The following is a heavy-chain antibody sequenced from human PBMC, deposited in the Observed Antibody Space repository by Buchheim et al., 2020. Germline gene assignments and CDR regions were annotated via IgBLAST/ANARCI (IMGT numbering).Heavy chain of an antibody. V-gene: IGHV1-8*01. D-gene: IGHD3-3*01. CDR2: MNPNSGNT. J-gene: IGHJ6*02. CDR1: GYTFTSYD. Sequence: QVQLVQSGAEVKKPGASVKVSCKASGYTFTSYDINWVRQATGQGLEWMGWMNPNSGNTGYAQKFQGRVTMTRNTSISTAYMELSRLRSDDTAVYYCARRGYYDFWSGYYPLYYYYGMDVWGQGTT. CDR3: ARRGYYDFWSGYYPLYYYYGMDV.